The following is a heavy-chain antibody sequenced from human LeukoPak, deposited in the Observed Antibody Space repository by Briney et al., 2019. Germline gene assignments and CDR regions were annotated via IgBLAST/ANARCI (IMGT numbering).Heavy chain of an antibody. CDR1: GGSISSSNYY. CDR2: ISYSGGT. J-gene: IGHJ4*02. V-gene: IGHV4-39*02. D-gene: IGHD3-22*01. Sequence: PSETLSLTCTVSGGSISSSNYYWGWTRQPPGKGLEWFGSISYSGGTSYNPSLRSRVTISVDTSKNQFSLKLNSVTAADTAVYYCARDRGYYYDSSRLIYFDYWGQGTLVTVSS. CDR3: ARDRGYYYDSSRLIYFDY.